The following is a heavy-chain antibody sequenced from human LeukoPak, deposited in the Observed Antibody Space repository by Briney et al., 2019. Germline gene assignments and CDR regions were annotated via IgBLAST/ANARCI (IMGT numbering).Heavy chain of an antibody. V-gene: IGHV1-2*02. CDR1: GYTFSGYY. Sequence: ASVKVSCKAPGYTFSGYYIHWVRQAPGQGLEWMGWINPNSGDTHYAQKFQGRVTMTRDTSISTAYMELSRLRSDDTAVYYCARDSYYDSREVFDYWGLGTLVTVSS. J-gene: IGHJ4*02. CDR3: ARDSYYDSREVFDY. D-gene: IGHD3-22*01. CDR2: INPNSGDT.